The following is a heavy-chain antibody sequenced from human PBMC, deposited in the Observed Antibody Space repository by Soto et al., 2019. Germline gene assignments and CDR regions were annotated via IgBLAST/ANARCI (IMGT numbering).Heavy chain of an antibody. CDR3: ARDQLEGNWFDP. J-gene: IGHJ5*02. CDR1: GGSISSGGYS. V-gene: IGHV4-30-2*01. Sequence: PSETLSLTCAVSGGSISSGGYSWNWIRQPLGKGLEWIGYIYHSGSTYYNPSLKSRVTISVDKSKNQFSPKLTSVTAADTAVYYCARDQLEGNWFDPWGQGTLVTVSS. CDR2: IYHSGST. D-gene: IGHD1-1*01.